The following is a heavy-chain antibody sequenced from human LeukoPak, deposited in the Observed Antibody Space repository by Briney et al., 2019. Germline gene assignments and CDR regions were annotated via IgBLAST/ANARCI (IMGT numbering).Heavy chain of an antibody. Sequence: GGSLRLSCAASGFTFSSYAMSWVRQAPGKGREWVSAISGSGGSTYYADSVKGRFTISRDNSKNTLYLQMNSLRAEDTAVYYCAKPLYYYDSSGPYQGFDYWGQGTLVTVSS. J-gene: IGHJ4*02. CDR2: ISGSGGST. V-gene: IGHV3-23*01. D-gene: IGHD3-22*01. CDR3: AKPLYYYDSSGPYQGFDY. CDR1: GFTFSSYA.